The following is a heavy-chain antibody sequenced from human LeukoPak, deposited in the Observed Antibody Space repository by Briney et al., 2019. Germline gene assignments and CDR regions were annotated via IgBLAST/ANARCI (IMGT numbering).Heavy chain of an antibody. J-gene: IGHJ4*02. Sequence: ASVKASCKASGYTFTGYYMHWVRQAPGQGLEWMGWINPNSGGTNYAQKFQGWVTMTRDTSISTAYMELSRLRSGDTAVYYCARGAIMVRGVTPTFDYWGQGTLVTVSS. CDR1: GYTFTGYY. CDR2: INPNSGGT. D-gene: IGHD3-10*01. V-gene: IGHV1-2*04. CDR3: ARGAIMVRGVTPTFDY.